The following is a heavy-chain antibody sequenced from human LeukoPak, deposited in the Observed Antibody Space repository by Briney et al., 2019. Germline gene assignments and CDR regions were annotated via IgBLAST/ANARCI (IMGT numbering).Heavy chain of an antibody. D-gene: IGHD3-16*02. J-gene: IGHJ4*02. CDR1: GFTFDDYA. Sequence: GGSLRLSCAASGFTFDDYAKHWVRQAPGKSLEWVSGISWNSGSIGYADSVKGRFTISRDNAKNSLYLQMNSLRAEDTALYYCAKDIRRYKYYFDYWGQGTLVTVSS. V-gene: IGHV3-9*01. CDR2: ISWNSGSI. CDR3: AKDIRRYKYYFDY.